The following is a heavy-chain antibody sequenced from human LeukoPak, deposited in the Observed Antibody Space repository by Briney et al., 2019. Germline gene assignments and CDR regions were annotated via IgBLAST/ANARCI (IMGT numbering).Heavy chain of an antibody. CDR2: INPRGGST. CDR3: AREIGPIQLHLWGSAFDY. CDR1: GYTFTNYY. V-gene: IGHV1-46*01. D-gene: IGHD5-18*01. J-gene: IGHJ4*02. Sequence: EASVKVSCKASGYTFTNYYMHWVRQAPGQGLEWMGIINPRGGSTSYAQKFQGRVTMTRDTSTNTVYMDLSSLRSEDTAVYYCAREIGPIQLHLWGSAFDYWGQGTLVTVSS.